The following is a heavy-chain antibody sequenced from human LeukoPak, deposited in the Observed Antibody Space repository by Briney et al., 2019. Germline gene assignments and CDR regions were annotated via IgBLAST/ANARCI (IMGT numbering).Heavy chain of an antibody. CDR1: GFTFSNYA. Sequence: GGSLRLSCTASGFTFSNYALSWVRQAPGKGLEWVSAISGSAEHTYYADSVKGRFTISRDNSKNTLYLQMISLRAEDTAVYYCARHGFSSGWPQVPSEHLGQGTLVTVSS. CDR2: ISGSAEHT. J-gene: IGHJ4*02. V-gene: IGHV3-23*01. D-gene: IGHD6-19*01. CDR3: ARHGFSSGWPQVPSEH.